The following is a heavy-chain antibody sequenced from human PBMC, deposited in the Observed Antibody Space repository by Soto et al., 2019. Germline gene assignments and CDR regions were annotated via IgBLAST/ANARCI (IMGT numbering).Heavy chain of an antibody. CDR2: ISAYNGNT. CDR1: SYTFTSYG. D-gene: IGHD3-22*01. CDR3: ARHKIVVVTDAFDI. J-gene: IGHJ3*02. V-gene: IGHV1-18*04. Sequence: ASGKVSCKASSYTFTSYGISWVRQAPGQGLEWMGWISAYNGNTNYAQKLQGRVTMTTDTSTSTAYMELRSLRSDDTAVYYCARHKIVVVTDAFDIWGQGTMVTVSS.